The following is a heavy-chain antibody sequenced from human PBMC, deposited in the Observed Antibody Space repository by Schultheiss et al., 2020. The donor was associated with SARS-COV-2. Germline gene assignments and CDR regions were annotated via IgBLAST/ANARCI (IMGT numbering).Heavy chain of an antibody. CDR1: GGSISSSSYY. V-gene: IGHV4-39*07. J-gene: IGHJ2*01. CDR3: ARDLYSSSHHYWYFDL. D-gene: IGHD6-6*01. Sequence: SETLSLTCTVSGGSISSSSYYWGWIRQPPGKGLEWIGSIYYSGSTYYNPSLKSRVTMSVDTSKNQFSLKLSSVTAVDTAVYYCARDLYSSSHHYWYFDLWGRGTLVTVSS. CDR2: IYYSGST.